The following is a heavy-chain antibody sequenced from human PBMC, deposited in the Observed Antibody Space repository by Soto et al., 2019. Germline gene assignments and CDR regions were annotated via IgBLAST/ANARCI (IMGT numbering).Heavy chain of an antibody. J-gene: IGHJ4*02. V-gene: IGHV3-23*01. CDR2: ISGSGGST. CDR1: GFTFSSYA. D-gene: IGHD6-19*01. CDR3: AKMGHIAVAGILFDY. Sequence: PGGSLRLSCAASGFTFSSYAMSWVRQAPGKGLEWVSAISGSGGSTYYADSVKGRFTISRDNSKNTLYLQMNSLRAEDTAVYYCAKMGHIAVAGILFDYWGQGTLVTVSS.